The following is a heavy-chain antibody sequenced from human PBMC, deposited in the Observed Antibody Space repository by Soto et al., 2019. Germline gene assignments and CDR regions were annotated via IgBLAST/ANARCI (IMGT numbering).Heavy chain of an antibody. CDR3: AREVLMGATSPYYYYGMDV. CDR2: ISSSSSYI. J-gene: IGHJ6*02. Sequence: GGSLRLSCAASGFTFSSYSMNWVRQAPGKGLEWVSSISSSSSYIYYADSVKGRFTISRDNAKNSLYLQMNSLRAEDTAVYYCAREVLMGATSPYYYYGMDVWGQGTT. D-gene: IGHD1-26*01. CDR1: GFTFSSYS. V-gene: IGHV3-21*01.